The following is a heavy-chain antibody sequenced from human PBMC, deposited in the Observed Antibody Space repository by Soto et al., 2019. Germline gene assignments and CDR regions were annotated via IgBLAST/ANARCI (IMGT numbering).Heavy chain of an antibody. J-gene: IGHJ4*02. V-gene: IGHV3-23*01. CDR3: AKVPLAMYSSSSGF. CDR1: GFTFSSYA. CDR2: ISGSGGST. D-gene: IGHD6-6*01. Sequence: GGSLRLSCAASGFTFSSYAMSWVRQAPGKGLEWVSAISGSGGSTYYADSVKGRFTISRDNSKNTLYLQMNSLRAEDTAVYYCAKVPLAMYSSSSGFWGQGTLVTVPQ.